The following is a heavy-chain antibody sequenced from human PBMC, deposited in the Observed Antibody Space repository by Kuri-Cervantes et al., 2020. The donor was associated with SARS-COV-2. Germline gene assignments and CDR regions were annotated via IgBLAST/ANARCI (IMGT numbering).Heavy chain of an antibody. D-gene: IGHD6-19*01. CDR2: INDSGAT. J-gene: IGHJ3*02. CDR1: GGSFSGYQ. V-gene: IGHV4-34*01. CDR3: ARYPTGSSGWYSSDAFDI. Sequence: SETLSLTCAVYGGSFSGYQWSWIRQTPGMGLEWIGQINDSGATKYNPSLKSRVIVSMDKSKNQFSLKLSSVTAADTAVYYCARYPTGSSGWYSSDAFDIWGQGTMVTVSS.